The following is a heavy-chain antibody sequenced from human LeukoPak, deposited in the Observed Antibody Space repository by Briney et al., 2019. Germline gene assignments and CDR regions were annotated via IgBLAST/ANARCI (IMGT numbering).Heavy chain of an antibody. V-gene: IGHV4-4*07. CDR1: GGSISSYY. Sequence: SETLSLTCTVSGGSISSYYWSWIRQPAGKGLEWIGRIYTSGSTNYNPSLKSRVTMSVDTSKNQFSLKLSSVTAADTAVYYCAIGPKVDSSGYYHNYWGQGTLVTVSS. J-gene: IGHJ4*02. CDR3: AIGPKVDSSGYYHNY. D-gene: IGHD3-22*01. CDR2: IYTSGST.